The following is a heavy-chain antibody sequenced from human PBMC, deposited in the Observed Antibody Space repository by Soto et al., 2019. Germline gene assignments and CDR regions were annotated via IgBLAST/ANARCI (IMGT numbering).Heavy chain of an antibody. Sequence: EVRLLESGGALVQPGGSLRLSCAASGFTFSSYAMSWVRQAPGKGLEWVSVITGSGGSTKYADSVIGRFTSSRDNSKNTLFLQMNRLRAEDAAVYYCAKARYTDGLYQFDYWGQGTLVTVSS. CDR2: ITGSGGST. D-gene: IGHD2-2*02. CDR1: GFTFSSYA. CDR3: AKARYTDGLYQFDY. V-gene: IGHV3-23*01. J-gene: IGHJ4*02.